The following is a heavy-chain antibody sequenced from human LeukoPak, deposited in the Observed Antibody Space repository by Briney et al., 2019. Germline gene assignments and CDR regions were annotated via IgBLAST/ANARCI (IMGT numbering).Heavy chain of an antibody. J-gene: IGHJ4*02. Sequence: SETLSLTCAVSGVSFNNYYWSWVRQTPGKGLEWIGEINHSGYTNDSPSLKSRVTLPIDTSRKQFSLNLRSVTVADTGIYYCTRMTTGHDYWGQGTLVTVSS. CDR1: GVSFNNYY. CDR3: TRMTTGHDY. CDR2: INHSGYT. V-gene: IGHV4-34*01. D-gene: IGHD4-17*01.